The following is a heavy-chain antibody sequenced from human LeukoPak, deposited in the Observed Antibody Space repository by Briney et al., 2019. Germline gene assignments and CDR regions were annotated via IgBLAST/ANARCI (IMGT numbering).Heavy chain of an antibody. CDR3: AKGRRGYDIFGTVGAFDI. J-gene: IGHJ3*02. Sequence: GGSLRLSCAASGVTFSSYGMHWVCQAPGKGLEWVAFIRYDGSNKYYADSVKGRFTISRDNSKNTLYLQMNSLRAEDTAVYYCAKGRRGYDIFGTVGAFDIWGQGTMVTVSS. V-gene: IGHV3-30*02. D-gene: IGHD5-12*01. CDR1: GVTFSSYG. CDR2: IRYDGSNK.